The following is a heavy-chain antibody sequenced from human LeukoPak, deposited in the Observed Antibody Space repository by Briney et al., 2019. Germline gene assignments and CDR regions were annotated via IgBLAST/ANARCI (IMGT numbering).Heavy chain of an antibody. J-gene: IGHJ4*02. Sequence: ASVKVSCKASGYTFTGYYMHWVRQAPGQGLEWMGWINPNSGGTNYAQKFQGRVTMTRDTSISTAYMELSRLRSDDTAVYYCAAPYYDILTGYYTLDYWGQGTLVTVSS. CDR3: AAPYYDILTGYYTLDY. D-gene: IGHD3-9*01. V-gene: IGHV1-2*02. CDR2: INPNSGGT. CDR1: GYTFTGYY.